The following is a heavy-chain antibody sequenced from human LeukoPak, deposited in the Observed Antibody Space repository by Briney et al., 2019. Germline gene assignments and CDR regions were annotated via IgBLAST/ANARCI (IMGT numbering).Heavy chain of an antibody. V-gene: IGHV3-72*01. CDR2: SRNKDHSYST. Sequence: QPLRTLRLSCVVSRFTFSDDYMDWVRQAPGKRLDWVGRSRNKDHSYSTEYAASVKGRFTISRDVSKNSLYLQMNSLQTEDTAVYFCARGHKSFDLWGRGTLVTVSS. J-gene: IGHJ2*01. CDR3: ARGHKSFDL. CDR1: RFTFSDDY.